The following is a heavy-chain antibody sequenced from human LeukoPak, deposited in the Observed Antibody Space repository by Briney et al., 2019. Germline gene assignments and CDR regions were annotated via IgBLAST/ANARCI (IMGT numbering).Heavy chain of an antibody. D-gene: IGHD2-2*01. V-gene: IGHV3-49*03. CDR1: GFTFGYYA. Sequence: PGGSLRLSCTGSGFTFGYYAMSWFRQAPGKGLEWVGFIRSKAYGGTPEYAASVKGRFTISRDDSKSIAYLQMNSLKTEDTAVYYCAKVEGYCSSTSCYDAFDIWGQGTMVTVSS. CDR3: AKVEGYCSSTSCYDAFDI. CDR2: IRSKAYGGTP. J-gene: IGHJ3*02.